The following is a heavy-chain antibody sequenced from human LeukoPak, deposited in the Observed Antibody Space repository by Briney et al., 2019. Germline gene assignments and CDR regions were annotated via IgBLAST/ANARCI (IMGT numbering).Heavy chain of an antibody. Sequence: GGSLRLSCAASGFTFSSYSMNWVRQAPGKGLQWVSYISSSSSTIYYADSVKGRFTISRDNAKNSLYLQMNSLRAEDTAVYYCARALWFGETFPAYWGQGTLVTVSS. V-gene: IGHV3-48*01. CDR2: ISSSSSTI. CDR1: GFTFSSYS. D-gene: IGHD3-10*01. J-gene: IGHJ4*02. CDR3: ARALWFGETFPAY.